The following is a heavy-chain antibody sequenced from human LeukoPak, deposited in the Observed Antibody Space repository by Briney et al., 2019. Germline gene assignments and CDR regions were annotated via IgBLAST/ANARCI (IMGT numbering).Heavy chain of an antibody. J-gene: IGHJ3*02. D-gene: IGHD3-16*01. CDR3: ATSSVWGGAFNI. Sequence: GGSLRLSCAASGFSVRNNYMSWVRQAPGKGLMWVSRCDSDGSGTTYVDSVKGRFTVSRDNAKSTLYLQMSSLRAEDTAVYYCATSSVWGGAFNIWGQGTMVTVSS. CDR1: GFSVRNNY. V-gene: IGHV3-74*01. CDR2: CDSDGSGT.